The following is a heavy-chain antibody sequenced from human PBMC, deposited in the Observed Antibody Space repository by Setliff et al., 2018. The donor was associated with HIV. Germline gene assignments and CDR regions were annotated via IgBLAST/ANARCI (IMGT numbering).Heavy chain of an antibody. CDR2: ISYDGSNK. Sequence: LRLSCAASGFTFSSYAMHWVRQAPGKGLEWVAVISYDGSNKYYADSVKGRFTISRDNSKNTLYLQMNSLRAEDTAVYYCARDGAGYNFWSGRFDYWGQGTLVTVSS. CDR1: GFTFSSYA. V-gene: IGHV3-30*01. J-gene: IGHJ4*02. CDR3: ARDGAGYNFWSGRFDY. D-gene: IGHD3-3*01.